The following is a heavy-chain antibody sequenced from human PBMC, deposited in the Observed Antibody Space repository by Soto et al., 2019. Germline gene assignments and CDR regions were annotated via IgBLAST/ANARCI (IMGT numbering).Heavy chain of an antibody. V-gene: IGHV3-7*05. D-gene: IGHD6-6*01. Sequence: EVQLVESGGGLVQPGGSLRLSCAASGFTFSNYWMSWVRQAPGKGLEWVANMKQDGSVKYFVDSVKGRFTVSRDNAKNSQFLQMNSLRAEDTAVYYCARIGYSSPSFDYWGQGTLVTVSS. CDR2: MKQDGSVK. CDR1: GFTFSNYW. J-gene: IGHJ4*02. CDR3: ARIGYSSPSFDY.